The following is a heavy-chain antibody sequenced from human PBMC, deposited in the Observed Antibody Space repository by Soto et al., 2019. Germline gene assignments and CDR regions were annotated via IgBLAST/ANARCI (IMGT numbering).Heavy chain of an antibody. D-gene: IGHD4-4*01. CDR3: ARETYRGFYFDY. Sequence: GGSLRLSCAASGFTFTDYWAHWVRQAPGKGLVWVSRINSDGSRTSYADSVTGRFTISRDNAKNTLYLQMNSLRVEDTALYYCARETYRGFYFDYWGQGTLVTVSS. J-gene: IGHJ4*02. CDR1: GFTFTDYW. CDR2: INSDGSRT. V-gene: IGHV3-74*01.